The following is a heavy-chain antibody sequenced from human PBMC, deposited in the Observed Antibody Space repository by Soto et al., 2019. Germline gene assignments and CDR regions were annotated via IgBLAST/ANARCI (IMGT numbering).Heavy chain of an antibody. Sequence: SETLSLTCTVSGVSLRSYHWSWIRQPPGKGLEWIAYVYHSGSTNYNPSLKSRTTISIDTSKSQVSLRLSSVTAADTAVYYCARGFYDSDVYSNPFDNGGQGPLVTVPS. CDR1: GVSLRSYH. V-gene: IGHV4-59*08. CDR2: VYHSGST. D-gene: IGHD3-22*01. J-gene: IGHJ4*02. CDR3: ARGFYDSDVYSNPFDN.